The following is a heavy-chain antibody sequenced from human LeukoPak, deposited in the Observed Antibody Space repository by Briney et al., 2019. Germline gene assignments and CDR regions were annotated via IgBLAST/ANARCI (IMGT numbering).Heavy chain of an antibody. CDR2: IYYTGST. D-gene: IGHD3-16*01. Sequence: SETLSLTCTVSGGSISSSSDYWGWIRQPPGKGLEWIGGIYYTGSTYYNPSLKSRVTTSVDTSKNQFSLKLSSVTAADTAIYYCARLGVTFDSWGQGTLVTVSS. V-gene: IGHV4-39*01. J-gene: IGHJ4*02. CDR1: GGSISSSSDY. CDR3: ARLGVTFDS.